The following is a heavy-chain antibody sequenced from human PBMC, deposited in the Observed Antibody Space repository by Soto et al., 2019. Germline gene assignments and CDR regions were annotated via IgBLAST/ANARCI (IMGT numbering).Heavy chain of an antibody. V-gene: IGHV1-24*01. D-gene: IGHD3-22*01. CDR3: ATAFDSSGYLYFDY. J-gene: IGHJ4*02. CDR2: FDPEDGET. CDR1: GYTFTSYD. Sequence: GVPVKVSSKAPGYTFTSYDINWVRQATGQGLEWMGGFDPEDGETIYAQKFQGRVTMTEDTSTDTAYMELSSLRSEDTAVYYCATAFDSSGYLYFDYWGQGTLVTVSS.